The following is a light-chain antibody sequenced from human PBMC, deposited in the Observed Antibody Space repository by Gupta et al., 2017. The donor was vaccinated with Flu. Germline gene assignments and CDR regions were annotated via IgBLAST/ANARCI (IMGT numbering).Light chain of an antibody. Sequence: SVTISCTGTFSDVGAYNYVSWYQQHPGRAPKLIISDVTKRPSGVPERFSGSESANTASLTXSXLQPVDXADYYCCSYATTYSWVFGGGTKLTVL. J-gene: IGLJ3*02. CDR1: FSDVGAYNY. V-gene: IGLV2-11*03. CDR2: DVT. CDR3: CSYATTYSWV.